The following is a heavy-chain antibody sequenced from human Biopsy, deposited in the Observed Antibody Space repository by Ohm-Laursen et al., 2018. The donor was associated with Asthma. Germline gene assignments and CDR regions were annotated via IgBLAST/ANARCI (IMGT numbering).Heavy chain of an antibody. V-gene: IGHV1-24*01. CDR2: HDHEEGGT. Sequence: SVKVSCKISGYSPTDLSMHWVRQAPGQGLEWLGGHDHEEGGTVNARRFQGRVTMTEDTSTDTAYMELSSLSSDDTAVYYCASDFPKDYVRYNFQFWGQGTLVTVSS. J-gene: IGHJ4*02. D-gene: IGHD4-17*01. CDR3: ASDFPKDYVRYNFQF. CDR1: GYSPTDLS.